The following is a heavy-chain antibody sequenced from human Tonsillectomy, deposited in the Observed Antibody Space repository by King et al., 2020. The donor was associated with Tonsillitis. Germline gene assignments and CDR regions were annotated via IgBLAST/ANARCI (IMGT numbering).Heavy chain of an antibody. J-gene: IGHJ6*02. CDR2: ISSSSSYI. D-gene: IGHD6-13*01. V-gene: IGHV3-21*01. CDR1: GFTFSSYS. Sequence: VQLVESGGGLVKPGGSLRLSCAASGFTFSSYSMNWVRQAPGKGLEWVSSISSSSSYIYYADSVKGRFTISRDNAKNSLYLQMNSLRAEETAVYYCARDLGAAAAAQRGYYYYGMDVWGQGTTVTVSS. CDR3: ARDLGAAAAAQRGYYYYGMDV.